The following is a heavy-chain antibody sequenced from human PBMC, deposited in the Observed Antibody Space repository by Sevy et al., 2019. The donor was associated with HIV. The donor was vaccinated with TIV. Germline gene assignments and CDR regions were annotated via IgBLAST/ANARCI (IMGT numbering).Heavy chain of an antibody. CDR3: ARAVSAYCGGDCYEPGGYFDY. V-gene: IGHV1-69*13. CDR1: GGTFSSYA. J-gene: IGHJ4*02. CDR2: IIPIFGTA. Sequence: ASVKVSCKASGGTFSSYAISWVRQAPGQGLEWMGGIIPIFGTANYAQKFQGRVTITADESTSTAYMELGSLRSEDTAVYYCARAVSAYCGGDCYEPGGYFDYWGQGTLVTVSS. D-gene: IGHD2-21*02.